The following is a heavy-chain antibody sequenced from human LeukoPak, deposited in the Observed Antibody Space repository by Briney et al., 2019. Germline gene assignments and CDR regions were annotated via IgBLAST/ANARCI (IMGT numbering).Heavy chain of an antibody. J-gene: IGHJ5*02. CDR3: ARDAAVAGAVNWFDP. Sequence: GGSLRLSCAASGFTFSTHTMHWVRQAPGKGLEWVAVISYDGSNKYYADSVKGRFTISRDTSKNTLYLQMNSLRAEDTAVYYCARDAAVAGAVNWFDPWGQGTLVTVSS. D-gene: IGHD6-19*01. CDR2: ISYDGSNK. CDR1: GFTFSTHT. V-gene: IGHV3-30-3*01.